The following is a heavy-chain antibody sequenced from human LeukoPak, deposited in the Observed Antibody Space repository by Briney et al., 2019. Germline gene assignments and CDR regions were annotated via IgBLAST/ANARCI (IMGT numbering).Heavy chain of an antibody. CDR1: GGSISSSSYY. D-gene: IGHD3-10*01. CDR3: ATLSITMVRGPTGSAFDI. Sequence: PSETLSLTCTVSGGSISSSSYYWGWIRQPPGKGLEWIGSIYYSGSTYYNPSLKSRVTISVDTSKNQFSLKLSSVTAADTAVYYCATLSITMVRGPTGSAFDIWGQGTMVTVSS. V-gene: IGHV4-39*01. CDR2: IYYSGST. J-gene: IGHJ3*02.